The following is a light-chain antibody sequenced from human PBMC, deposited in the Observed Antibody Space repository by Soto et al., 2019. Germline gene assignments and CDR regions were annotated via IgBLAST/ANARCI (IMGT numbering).Light chain of an antibody. CDR1: QSISSW. CDR2: KAS. Sequence: DIQMTQSPSTLSASVGDRVTITCRASQSISSWLAWYQQKPGKAPKLMIYKASSLESGVPSRFSGRGSGTEFTLTISSVQPDDFAPYYCQQYNNYPWTFGQGNKVEIK. CDR3: QQYNNYPWT. J-gene: IGKJ1*01. V-gene: IGKV1-5*03.